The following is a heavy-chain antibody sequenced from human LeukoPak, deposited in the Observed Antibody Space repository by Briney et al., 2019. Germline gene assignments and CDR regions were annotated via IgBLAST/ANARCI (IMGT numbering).Heavy chain of an antibody. CDR1: GFTFTHYG. D-gene: IGHD3-10*01. CDR2: IWYDGSKQ. V-gene: IGHV3-33*01. J-gene: IGHJ4*02. CDR3: ARALSYGSGDF. Sequence: GGSLRLSCAGSGFTFTHYGIYWVRQAPGKGREGVGGIWYDGSKQLYRDAVKGRFTISRDDSTNTVSLQMNSLRAEDTAVYFCARALSYGSGDFWGQGTLVTVSS.